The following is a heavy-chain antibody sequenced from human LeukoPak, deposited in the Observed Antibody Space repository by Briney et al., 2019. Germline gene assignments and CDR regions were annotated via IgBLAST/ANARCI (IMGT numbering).Heavy chain of an antibody. D-gene: IGHD6-19*01. J-gene: IGHJ3*02. V-gene: IGHV3-48*03. CDR3: ARDLGSIAVAGFDAFDI. Sequence: GGSLRLSCAASGFTFSSYEMNWVRQAPGKGLEWVSYISSSGSTIYYADSVKGRFTISRDNAKNSLHLQMNGLRAEDTAVYYCARDLGSIAVAGFDAFDIWGQGTMVTVSS. CDR1: GFTFSSYE. CDR2: ISSSGSTI.